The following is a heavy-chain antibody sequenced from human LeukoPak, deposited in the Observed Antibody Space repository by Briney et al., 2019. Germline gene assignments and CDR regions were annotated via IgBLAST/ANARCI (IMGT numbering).Heavy chain of an antibody. J-gene: IGHJ5*02. CDR3: ARRPLHSQNWLAP. Sequence: TPGESLKISCKGYGDRFTSYWVAWVRQRPGKGLEWMGIIFPGDSDTRYSPSIQGQVTISVDRSISTAYLQWSSLKASDTAIYHCARRPLHSQNWLAPWGQGTLVTVSS. CDR2: IFPGDSDT. V-gene: IGHV5-51*03. CDR1: GDRFTSYW.